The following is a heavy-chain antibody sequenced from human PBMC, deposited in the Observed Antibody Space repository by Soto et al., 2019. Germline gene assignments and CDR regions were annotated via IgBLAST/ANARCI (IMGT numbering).Heavy chain of an antibody. D-gene: IGHD3-22*01. J-gene: IGHJ4*02. CDR2: IYYSGST. CDR3: ARRAYDSSGYYSWYFFDY. V-gene: IGHV4-31*03. Sequence: QVQLQESGPGLVKPSQTLSLTCTVSGGSISSGGYYWCWIRQHPGKGLEWIGYIYYSGSTYYNPSLKSRVTISVETSKNQFSLKLSSVTASDTAVYYCARRAYDSSGYYSWYFFDYWGQGTLVTVSS. CDR1: GGSISSGGYY.